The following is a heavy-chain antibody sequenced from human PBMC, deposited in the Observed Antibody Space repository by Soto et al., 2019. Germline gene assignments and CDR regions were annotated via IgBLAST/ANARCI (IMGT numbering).Heavy chain of an antibody. J-gene: IGHJ4*02. D-gene: IGHD4-17*01. CDR3: ITSHYGDYVDY. Sequence: EVQLVESGGGLVKPGGSLRLSCAASDFTFSNAWMSWVRQAPGKGLEWVGRIKSKTDGGTTDYAAPVKGRFTISGDNSKNTLYLQMNSLKTEDTAVYYCITSHYGDYVDYWGQGTLVTVSS. CDR2: IKSKTDGGTT. V-gene: IGHV3-15*01. CDR1: DFTFSNAW.